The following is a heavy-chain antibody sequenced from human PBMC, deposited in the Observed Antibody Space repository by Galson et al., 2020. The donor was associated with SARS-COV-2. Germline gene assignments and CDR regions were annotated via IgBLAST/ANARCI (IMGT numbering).Heavy chain of an antibody. V-gene: IGHV3-74*01. D-gene: IGHD3-10*01. Sequence: SRFDIHWVRQAPGKGLVWVSRLNSDGISAFYADSVEGRFNISRDNAKNTLYLQMHSLRAEDTAVYYCASRGVVISDISFDNLGQGILVTVAS. J-gene: IGHJ4*02. CDR2: LNSDGISA. CDR3: ASRGVVISDISFDN. CDR1: SRFD.